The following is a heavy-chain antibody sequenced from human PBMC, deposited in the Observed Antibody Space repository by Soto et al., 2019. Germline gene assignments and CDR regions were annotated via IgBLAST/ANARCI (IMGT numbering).Heavy chain of an antibody. CDR3: ARERTPFRGTTAMDV. Sequence: GGSLRLSCAASGFTFSSYSMNWVRQAPGKGLEWVSYISSSSSTIYYADSVKGRFTISRDNAKNSLYLQMNSLRAEDTAVYYCARERTPFRGTTAMDVWGKGTTVTVSS. CDR2: ISSSSSTI. J-gene: IGHJ6*03. D-gene: IGHD1-7*01. V-gene: IGHV3-48*01. CDR1: GFTFSSYS.